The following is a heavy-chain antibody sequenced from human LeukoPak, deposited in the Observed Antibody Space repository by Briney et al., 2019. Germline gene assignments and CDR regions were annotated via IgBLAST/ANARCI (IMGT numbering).Heavy chain of an antibody. CDR1: GYTFTGYY. J-gene: IGHJ4*02. CDR3: ARASRSWYRRHNYFDY. Sequence: ASVKVSCKASGYTFTGYYMHWVRQAPGQGLEWMGWINPNSGGTTYAQKFQGWVTMTRDTSISTAYMELSRLRSDDTAVYYGARASRSWYRRHNYFDYWGQGTLVTVSS. V-gene: IGHV1-2*04. D-gene: IGHD6-13*01. CDR2: INPNSGGT.